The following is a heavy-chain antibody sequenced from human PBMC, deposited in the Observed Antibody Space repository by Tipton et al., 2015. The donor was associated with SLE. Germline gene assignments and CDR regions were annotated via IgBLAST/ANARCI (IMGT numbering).Heavy chain of an antibody. Sequence: SLRLSCAASGFTFSSYGMHWVRQAPGKGLEWVAFIRYDGSNKYYADSVKGRFTISRDNAKNSLYLQMNSLRAEDTAVYYCARDTTLGYCSSTSCYTKWYYFDYWGQGTLVTVSS. D-gene: IGHD2-2*02. CDR2: IRYDGSNK. CDR1: GFTFSSYG. V-gene: IGHV3-33*08. CDR3: ARDTTLGYCSSTSCYTKWYYFDY. J-gene: IGHJ4*02.